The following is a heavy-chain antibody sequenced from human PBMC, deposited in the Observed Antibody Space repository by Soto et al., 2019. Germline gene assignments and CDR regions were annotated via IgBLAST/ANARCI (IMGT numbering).Heavy chain of an antibody. J-gene: IGHJ4*02. CDR1: GYTFRNFG. CDR2: ISAYNANA. V-gene: IGHV1-18*01. CDR3: ARENSYFDY. Sequence: QIQLLQSGAEVKKPGASVKVTCKASGYTFRNFGISWVRQAPGQGLDXMXWISAYNANANYAQKFQGRLNMSADTSTSTAYMELRSLRSDDTAVYYCARENSYFDYWGQGTLVTVSS.